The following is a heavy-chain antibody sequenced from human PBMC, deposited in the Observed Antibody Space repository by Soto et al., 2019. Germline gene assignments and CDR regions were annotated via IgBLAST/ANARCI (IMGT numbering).Heavy chain of an antibody. J-gene: IGHJ3*02. D-gene: IGHD2-8*01. CDR1: GGSISSGGYY. CDR2: IYYSGST. V-gene: IGHV4-31*11. Sequence: SETLSLTCAVSGGSISSGGYYWSWIRQHPGKGLEWIGYIYYSGSTYYNPSLKSRVTISVDTSKNQFSLKLSSVTAADTAVYYCARTIVLMVYANRRAFDIWGQGKMVTVSS. CDR3: ARTIVLMVYANRRAFDI.